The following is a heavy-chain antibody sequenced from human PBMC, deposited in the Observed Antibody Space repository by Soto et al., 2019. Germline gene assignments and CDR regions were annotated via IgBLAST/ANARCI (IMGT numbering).Heavy chain of an antibody. CDR2: ISYDGSNQ. CDR1: GFTFNIYG. J-gene: IGHJ4*02. Sequence: VKLVESGGGVVQPGGSLRRSCAASGFTFNIYGMHWVRQAPDKGLEWVALISYDGSNQYYADSVKGRFTISRDNSKNTLFLQMNSLRADDTAVYYCAKDQASGQGSFDSWGQGTLVTASS. CDR3: AKDQASGQGSFDS. V-gene: IGHV3-30*18.